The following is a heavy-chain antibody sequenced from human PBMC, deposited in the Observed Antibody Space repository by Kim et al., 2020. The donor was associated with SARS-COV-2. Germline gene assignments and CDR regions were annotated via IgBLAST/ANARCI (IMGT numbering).Heavy chain of an antibody. CDR2: INPSGGST. V-gene: IGHV1-46*01. CDR3: ARSVYSSSWSLIYYYYGMDV. J-gene: IGHJ6*02. Sequence: ASVKVSCKASGYTFTSYYMHWVRQAPGQGLEWMGIINPSGGSTSYTQKFQGRVTMTRDTSTSTVYMELSSLRSEDTAVYYCARSVYSSSWSLIYYYYGMDVWGQGTTVTVSS. D-gene: IGHD6-13*01. CDR1: GYTFTSYY.